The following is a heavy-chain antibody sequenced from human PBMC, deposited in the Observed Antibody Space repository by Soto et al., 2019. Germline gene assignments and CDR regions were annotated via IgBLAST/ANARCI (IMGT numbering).Heavy chain of an antibody. Sequence: SETLSLTCTVTGDSISSRSYYWGWIRQPPGKGLEWIGSIYYSGSTYNNPSLRSRVSMSIDTSKDQFSLKLKSVTAADTALYFCARHKIYGSGSYRWFDPWGQGTLVTVSS. J-gene: IGHJ5*02. CDR3: ARHKIYGSGSYRWFDP. V-gene: IGHV4-39*01. CDR1: GDSISSRSYY. CDR2: IYYSGST. D-gene: IGHD3-10*01.